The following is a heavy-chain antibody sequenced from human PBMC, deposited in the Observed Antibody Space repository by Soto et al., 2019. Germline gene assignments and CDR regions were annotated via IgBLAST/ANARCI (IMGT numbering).Heavy chain of an antibody. CDR1: GYIFIHCF. V-gene: IGHV1-46*01. Sequence: QVQLVQSGAEMKQPGASVKLSCQASGYIFIHCFMHWVRQAPGQGLEWMGGINPSSGTTTYAQKFKGRVTVTRDTSTSTVYMELSRLGSGDTAMYYCARSLGETTSLFDYWGQGSLVTVSA. CDR2: INPSSGTT. CDR3: ARSLGETTSLFDY. D-gene: IGHD1-26*01. J-gene: IGHJ4*02.